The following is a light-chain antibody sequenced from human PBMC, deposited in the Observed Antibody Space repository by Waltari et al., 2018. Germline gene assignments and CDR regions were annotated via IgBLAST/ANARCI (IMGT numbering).Light chain of an antibody. Sequence: SHELTQPPSVSVSPGQTARITCSGDALSRKYAYWYQQKSGQAPVLVIYEDSKRPSGIPGRFSGSGSGTMATLTISGAQVDDEADYYCYSSDNSGFYKLFGGGTKLTFL. V-gene: IGLV3-10*01. CDR3: YSSDNSGFYKL. J-gene: IGLJ2*01. CDR1: ALSRKY. CDR2: EDS.